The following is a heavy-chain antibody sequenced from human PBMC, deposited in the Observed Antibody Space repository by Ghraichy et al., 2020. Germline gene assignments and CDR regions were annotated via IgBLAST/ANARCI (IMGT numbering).Heavy chain of an antibody. CDR2: ISGSGGST. V-gene: IGHV3-23*01. D-gene: IGHD4-11*01. Sequence: GGSLRLSCAASGFTFSSYAMSWVRQAPGKGLEWVSAISGSGGSTYYADSVKGRFTISRDNSKNTLYLQMNSLRAEDTAVYYCAKDRSAATVTLNWFDPWGQGTLVTVSS. CDR3: AKDRSAATVTLNWFDP. J-gene: IGHJ5*02. CDR1: GFTFSSYA.